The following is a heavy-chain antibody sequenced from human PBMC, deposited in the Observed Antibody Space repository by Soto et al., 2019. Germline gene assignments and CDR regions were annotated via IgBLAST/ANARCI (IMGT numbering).Heavy chain of an antibody. J-gene: IGHJ4*02. CDR3: AKDLGYSYGGFFDY. D-gene: IGHD5-18*01. CDR2: VSSAGSTK. V-gene: IGHV3-30*18. Sequence: GGSLRLSCAASGFIFSNYGLHWVRQAPGKGLEWVAVVSSAGSTKYYADSVKGRFTISRDNSKNTVFLQMNSLRAEDTAVYYCAKDLGYSYGGFFDYWGQGTLVTVSS. CDR1: GFIFSNYG.